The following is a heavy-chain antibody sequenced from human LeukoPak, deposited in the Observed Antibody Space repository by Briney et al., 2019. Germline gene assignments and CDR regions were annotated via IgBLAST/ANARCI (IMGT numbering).Heavy chain of an antibody. Sequence: GGSLRLSCTASVFTFSSDAMNWVRQAPGKGLEWGSGIGAGGTFTYYADSVKGRFTISRDNSRNTLYLQMNSLRADDAAVYYCAKDLDYTTCGYYFDYWGQGTLVTVSS. V-gene: IGHV3-23*01. CDR1: VFTFSSDA. J-gene: IGHJ4*02. D-gene: IGHD4-11*01. CDR2: IGAGGTFT. CDR3: AKDLDYTTCGYYFDY.